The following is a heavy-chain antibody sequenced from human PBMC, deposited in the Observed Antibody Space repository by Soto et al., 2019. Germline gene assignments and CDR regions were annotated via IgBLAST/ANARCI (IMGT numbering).Heavy chain of an antibody. Sequence: QVQLVESGGGVVQPGRSLRLSCAASGFTFRSYGMHWVRQAPGKGLEWVAVISYDGSNKYYADSVKGRFTISRDNSKNTLYLQMNSLRAEDTAVYYCAKDLFRQQLANFDYWGQGTLVTVSS. D-gene: IGHD6-13*01. V-gene: IGHV3-30*18. J-gene: IGHJ4*02. CDR2: ISYDGSNK. CDR1: GFTFRSYG. CDR3: AKDLFRQQLANFDY.